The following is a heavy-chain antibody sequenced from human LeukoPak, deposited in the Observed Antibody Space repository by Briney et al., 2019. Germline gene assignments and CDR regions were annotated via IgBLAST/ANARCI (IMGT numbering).Heavy chain of an antibody. D-gene: IGHD6-13*01. Sequence: ASVKVSCKASGYTFTSYAMHWVRQAPGQRLEWMGWTNVGNGNTKYSQEFQGRVTITRDTSASTAYIELSSLRSEDMAVYYCAKDQKHNGSWYSALDYWGQGTLVTVSS. J-gene: IGHJ4*02. V-gene: IGHV1-3*02. CDR3: AKDQKHNGSWYSALDY. CDR1: GYTFTSYA. CDR2: TNVGNGNT.